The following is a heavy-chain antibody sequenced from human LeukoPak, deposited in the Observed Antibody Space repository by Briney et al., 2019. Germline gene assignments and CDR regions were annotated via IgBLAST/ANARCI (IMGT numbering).Heavy chain of an antibody. J-gene: IGHJ2*01. Sequence: SETLSLTCTVSGGSISSSSYYWGWIRQPPGKGLEWIGSIYYSGSTYYNPSLKSRVTISVDTSKNQLSLKLSSVTAADTAVYYCARDIGYYDSSGYFWYFDLWGRGTLVTVSS. CDR2: IYYSGST. CDR1: GGSISSSSYY. CDR3: ARDIGYYDSSGYFWYFDL. D-gene: IGHD3-22*01. V-gene: IGHV4-39*02.